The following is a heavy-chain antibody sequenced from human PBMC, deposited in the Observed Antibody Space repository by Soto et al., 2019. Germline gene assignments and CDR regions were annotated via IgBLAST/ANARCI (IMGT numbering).Heavy chain of an antibody. CDR1: GGTFSSYA. CDR3: ARDPASGVGSGGSPFDY. J-gene: IGHJ4*02. CDR2: IIPIFGTA. D-gene: IGHD2-15*01. Sequence: SVKVSFKASGGTFSSYAISWLRQAPGQGLEWMGGIIPIFGTANYAQKFQGRVTITADESTSTAYMELSSLRSEDTAVYYCARDPASGVGSGGSPFDYWGQGTLVTVSS. V-gene: IGHV1-69*13.